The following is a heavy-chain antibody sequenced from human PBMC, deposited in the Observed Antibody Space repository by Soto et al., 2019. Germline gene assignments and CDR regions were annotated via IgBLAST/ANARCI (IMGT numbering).Heavy chain of an antibody. Sequence: GGSLRLSCAASGFTFSSYGMHWVRQAPGKGLEWVAVISYDGSNKYYADSVKGRFTISRDNSKNTLYLQMNSLRAEDTAVYYCAKLTTGDILTGSPDYWGQGTLVTVSS. CDR1: GFTFSSYG. CDR3: AKLTTGDILTGSPDY. D-gene: IGHD3-9*01. J-gene: IGHJ4*02. V-gene: IGHV3-30*18. CDR2: ISYDGSNK.